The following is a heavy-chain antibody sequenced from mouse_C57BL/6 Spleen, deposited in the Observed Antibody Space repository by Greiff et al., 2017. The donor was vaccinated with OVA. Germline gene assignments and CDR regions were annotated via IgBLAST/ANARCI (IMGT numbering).Heavy chain of an antibody. CDR3: ARGEGDYNWFAY. Sequence: DVQLVESGPGLVKPSQSLSLTCSVTGYSITSGYYWNWIRQFPGNKLEWMGYISYDGSNNYNPSLKNRISITRDTSKNQFFLKLNSVTTEDTATYYCARGEGDYNWFAYWGQGTLVTVSA. V-gene: IGHV3-6*01. J-gene: IGHJ3*01. CDR2: ISYDGSN. CDR1: GYSITSGYY. D-gene: IGHD2-4*01.